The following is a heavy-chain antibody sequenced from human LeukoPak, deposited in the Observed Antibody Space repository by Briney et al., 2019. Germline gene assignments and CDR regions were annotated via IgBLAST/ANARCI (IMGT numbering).Heavy chain of an antibody. D-gene: IGHD3-10*01. Sequence: GGSLRLSCAASGFTFGNYAMSWVRQASGKGLEWVSTISGSSGSTNYADSVKGRFTISRDNSKNTLYLQMNSLRAEDTAVYYCAKDGGRLWFGESYNWFDSWGQGTLVTVSS. CDR2: ISGSSGST. J-gene: IGHJ5*01. CDR3: AKDGGRLWFGESYNWFDS. V-gene: IGHV3-23*01. CDR1: GFTFGNYA.